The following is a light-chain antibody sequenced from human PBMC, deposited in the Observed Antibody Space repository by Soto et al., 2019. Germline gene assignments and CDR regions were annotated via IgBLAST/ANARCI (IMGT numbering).Light chain of an antibody. J-gene: IGKJ4*01. Sequence: EIVMTQSPATLSVSPGERATLSCRASQSVSSNLAWYQQKPGQAPRLLIYGASTRATGIPARFSGSGSGTEFTHTISSLQSEDSAVYYCQQYNNWPLTFGGGTKVEIK. V-gene: IGKV3-15*01. CDR1: QSVSSN. CDR3: QQYNNWPLT. CDR2: GAS.